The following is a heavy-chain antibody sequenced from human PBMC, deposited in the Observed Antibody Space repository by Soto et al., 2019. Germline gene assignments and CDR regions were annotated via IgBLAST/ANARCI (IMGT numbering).Heavy chain of an antibody. V-gene: IGHV4-31*03. CDR2: IYYSGST. CDR3: ARGSGSYYNFHYYMDV. Sequence: SETLSLTCTVSGGSISSGGYYWSWIRQHPGKGLEWIGYIYYSGSTYYNPSLKSRVTISVDTSKNQFSLKLSSVTAADTAVYYCARGSGSYYNFHYYMDVWGKGTTVTVSS. J-gene: IGHJ6*03. CDR1: GGSISSGGYY. D-gene: IGHD3-10*01.